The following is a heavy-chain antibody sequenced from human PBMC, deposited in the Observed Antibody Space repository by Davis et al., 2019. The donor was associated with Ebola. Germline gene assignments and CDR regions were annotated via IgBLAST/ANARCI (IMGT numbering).Heavy chain of an antibody. D-gene: IGHD3-3*01. Sequence: GESLKISCAASGFTFSTYAMNWVRQAPGKGLEWVSYMSHSSNTIYYADSVKGRFTISRDNAKNSLFLQMNNLRDEDTAVYYCAGEKEWPYLFDYWGQGTLVTVSS. V-gene: IGHV3-48*02. CDR3: AGEKEWPYLFDY. CDR1: GFTFSTYA. CDR2: MSHSSNTI. J-gene: IGHJ4*02.